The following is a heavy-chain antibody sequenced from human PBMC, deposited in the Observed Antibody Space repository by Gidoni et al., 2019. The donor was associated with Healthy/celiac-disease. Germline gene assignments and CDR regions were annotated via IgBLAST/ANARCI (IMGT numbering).Heavy chain of an antibody. CDR3: ARTIAGDAFDI. CDR1: GGSISSYY. D-gene: IGHD2-15*01. CDR2: FHTSGST. Sequence: QVQLQESGTGLVKPSEPLSLTCTVSGGSISSYYWSWIRQPAGKGLEWSGRFHTSGSTNYNPSLKSRVTMSVDTSKNHFSLKLSSVTAADTAVYYCARTIAGDAFDIWGQGTMVTVSS. J-gene: IGHJ3*02. V-gene: IGHV4-4*07.